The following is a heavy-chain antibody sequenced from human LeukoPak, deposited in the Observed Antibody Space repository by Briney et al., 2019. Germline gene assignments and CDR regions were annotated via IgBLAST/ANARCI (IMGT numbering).Heavy chain of an antibody. CDR2: IRFDGTNK. CDR3: ATANSGSFFAY. D-gene: IGHD1-26*01. CDR1: NSD. V-gene: IGHV3-30*02. J-gene: IGHJ4*02. Sequence: GGSLRLSCAASNSDMHWVRQAPGKGLDWIGFIRFDGTNKYYSDSVRGRFTISRDTSRDTLYLQLTSLRPDDTAVYFCATANSGSFFAYWGQGALVTVSS.